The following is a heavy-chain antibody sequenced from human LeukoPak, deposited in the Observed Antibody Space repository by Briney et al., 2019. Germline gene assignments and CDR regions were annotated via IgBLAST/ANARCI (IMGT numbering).Heavy chain of an antibody. CDR3: ARGRIGGPKAPFDY. J-gene: IGHJ4*02. V-gene: IGHV4-59*01. CDR1: GGSLSNYY. D-gene: IGHD3-16*01. CDR2: IYESGST. Sequence: SETLSLTCTVSGGSLSNYYWSWIRQPPGKGLEWIGHIYESGSTTYNPSLKSRVTISVDTSEKQFSLRLSSVTAADTAVYYCARGRIGGPKAPFDYWGQGTLVTVSS.